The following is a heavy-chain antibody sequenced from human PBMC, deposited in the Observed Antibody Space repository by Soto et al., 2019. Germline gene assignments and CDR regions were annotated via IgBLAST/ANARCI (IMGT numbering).Heavy chain of an antibody. CDR3: AXANSGSYPNQRHGAFDI. V-gene: IGHV4-59*01. D-gene: IGHD1-26*01. CDR1: GGSISSYY. J-gene: IGHJ3*02. CDR2: IYYSGST. Sequence: NPSETLSLTCTVSGGSISSYYWSWIRQPPGKGLEWIGYIYYSGSTNYNPSLKSRVTISVDTSKNQFSLKLSSVTAADTAVYYCAXANSGSYPNQRHGAFDIWGQGTMVTVSS.